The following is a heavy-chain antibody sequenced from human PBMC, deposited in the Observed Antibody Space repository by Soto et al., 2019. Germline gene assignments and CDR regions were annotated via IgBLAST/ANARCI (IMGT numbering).Heavy chain of an antibody. J-gene: IGHJ4*02. CDR3: AREITVAGTPVLDY. D-gene: IGHD6-19*01. V-gene: IGHV3-33*01. CDR1: GFTFSSYG. CDR2: IWYDGSNK. Sequence: SGGSLRLSCAASGFTFSSYGMHWVRQAPGKGLEWVAVIWYDGSNKYYADSVKGRFTISRDNSKNTLYLQMNSLRAEDTAVYYCAREITVAGTPVLDYWGQGTLVTVSS.